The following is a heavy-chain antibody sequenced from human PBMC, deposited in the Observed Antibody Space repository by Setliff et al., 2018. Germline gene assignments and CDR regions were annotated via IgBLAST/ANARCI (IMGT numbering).Heavy chain of an antibody. J-gene: IGHJ6*03. CDR2: INPSSGRT. D-gene: IGHD6-13*01. CDR1: GYTLTELS. V-gene: IGHV1-46*01. Sequence: GASVKVSCKVSGYTLTELSMHWVRQAPGKGLEWMGTINPSSGRTSYAQKFQGRVTMTRDTSPSTAYMELRSLRSDDTAGYYCARVAAAGPSILYMDVWGKGTTVTVPS. CDR3: ARVAAAGPSILYMDV.